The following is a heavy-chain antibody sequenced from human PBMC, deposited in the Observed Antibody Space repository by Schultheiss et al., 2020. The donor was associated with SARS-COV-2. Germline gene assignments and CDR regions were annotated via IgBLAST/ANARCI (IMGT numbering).Heavy chain of an antibody. Sequence: LRLSCAISGDSVSSKSAAWNWIRQSPSRGLEWLGRTYYRSKWHNDYAVSVKSRININPDTSKNQFSLQLNSVTPEDTAVYYCARVYRYSSGWSEFDYWGQGTLVTVSS. D-gene: IGHD6-19*01. J-gene: IGHJ4*02. CDR1: GDSVSSKSAA. CDR2: TYYRSKWHN. CDR3: ARVYRYSSGWSEFDY. V-gene: IGHV6-1*01.